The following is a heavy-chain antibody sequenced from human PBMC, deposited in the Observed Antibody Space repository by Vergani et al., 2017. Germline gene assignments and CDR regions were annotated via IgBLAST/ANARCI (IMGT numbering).Heavy chain of an antibody. J-gene: IGHJ4*02. CDR1: GFPFSSFA. CDR2: ISGSGGFT. Sequence: EVQLLESGGGLVQPGGSLRLSCAASGFPFSSFAMTWVRQAPGEGLEWVSGISGSGGFTYYADSVKGRFTISRDNSKNTMFLQMNNLRAEDTAVYYCAKDNVPGYYDSSGYCDYWGQGTLVTVSS. V-gene: IGHV3-23*01. D-gene: IGHD3-22*01. CDR3: AKDNVPGYYDSSGYCDY.